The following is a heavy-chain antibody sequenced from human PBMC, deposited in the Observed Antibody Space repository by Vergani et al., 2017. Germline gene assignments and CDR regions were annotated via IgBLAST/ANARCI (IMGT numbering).Heavy chain of an antibody. Sequence: QVQLVQSGAEVKKPGASVKVFCKASGYTFTSYGISWVRQAPGQGLEWMGRIIPILGIANYAQKFQGRVTIPADKSTSTAYMELSSLRSEDTAVYYCARDISGYGDSQNWGQGTLVTVSS. D-gene: IGHD4-17*01. J-gene: IGHJ4*02. CDR2: IIPILGIA. V-gene: IGHV1-69*04. CDR3: ARDISGYGDSQN. CDR1: GYTFTSYG.